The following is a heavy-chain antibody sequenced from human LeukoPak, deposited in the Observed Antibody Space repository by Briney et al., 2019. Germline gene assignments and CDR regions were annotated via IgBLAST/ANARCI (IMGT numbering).Heavy chain of an antibody. CDR1: GGSFSAYY. CDR3: ARLPLGAFAEFLNFDY. Sequence: SETLSLTCGVYGGSFSAYYWSWIRQPPGKGLEWIGDVNHSGSTKYNPSLMSRVAISVDSSKNHFSLNLRSVTAADTAVYYCARLPLGAFAEFLNFDYWGQGIPVTVSS. J-gene: IGHJ4*02. CDR2: VNHSGST. V-gene: IGHV4-34*01. D-gene: IGHD3-10*01.